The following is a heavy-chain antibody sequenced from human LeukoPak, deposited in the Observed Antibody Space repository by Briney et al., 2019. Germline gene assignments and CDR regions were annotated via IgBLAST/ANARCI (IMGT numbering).Heavy chain of an antibody. V-gene: IGHV1-69*01. CDR2: IIPIFGTA. CDR1: GGTFNSYA. J-gene: IGHJ4*02. Sequence: SVKVSCKASGGTFNSYAISWVRQAPGQGLEWMGGIIPIFGTANYAQKFQGRVTITADESTSTAYMELSSLRSDDTAVYYCARSRGSYYKGGHDYWGQGTLVTVSS. CDR3: ARSRGSYYKGGHDY. D-gene: IGHD3-10*01.